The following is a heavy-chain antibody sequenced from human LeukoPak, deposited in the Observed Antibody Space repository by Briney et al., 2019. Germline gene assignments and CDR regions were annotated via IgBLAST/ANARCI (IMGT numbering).Heavy chain of an antibody. CDR2: IYSGGST. V-gene: IGHV3-66*01. J-gene: IGHJ5*02. Sequence: GGSLRLSCAASGFTVSSNYMSWVRQAPGKGLEWVSVIYSGGSTYYADSVKGRFTISRDNSKNTLYLQMNSPRAEDTAVYYCAREGYYGSGSRSNWFDPWGQGTLVTVSS. D-gene: IGHD3-10*01. CDR3: AREGYYGSGSRSNWFDP. CDR1: GFTVSSNY.